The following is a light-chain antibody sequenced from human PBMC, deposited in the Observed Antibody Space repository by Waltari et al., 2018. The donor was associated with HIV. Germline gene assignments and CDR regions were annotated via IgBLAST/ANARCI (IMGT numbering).Light chain of an antibody. CDR3: SSSANSNDFYVV. J-gene: IGLJ2*01. V-gene: IGLV2-8*01. CDR1: NSHLGNFDY. Sequence: QSALTQPPSASGSPGQSVTISCTGTNSHLGNFDYAAWYQQHPGKPPKPILSEVSKRPSGVPNRFSGSKSGNTASLTVSGLQAEDEADYYCSSSANSNDFYVVFGGGTKLTVL. CDR2: EVS.